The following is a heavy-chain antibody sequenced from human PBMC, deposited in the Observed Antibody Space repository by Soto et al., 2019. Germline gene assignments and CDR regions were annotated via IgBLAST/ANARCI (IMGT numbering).Heavy chain of an antibody. CDR3: AIAPRYGMDV. J-gene: IGHJ6*02. V-gene: IGHV3-74*01. Sequence: PGGSLRLSCAASGFTFSNYWMYWVRQAPGKGLVWVSRINSDGSSATYADSVKGRFTISRDKAKSTLYLQMNSLRAEDTAMYYCAIAPRYGMDVWGQGITVTVSS. CDR2: INSDGSSA. CDR1: GFTFSNYW.